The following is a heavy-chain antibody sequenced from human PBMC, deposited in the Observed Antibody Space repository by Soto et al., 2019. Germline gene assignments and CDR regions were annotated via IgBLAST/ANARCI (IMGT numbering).Heavy chain of an antibody. CDR2: IYYSAST. J-gene: IGHJ4*02. V-gene: IGHV4-59*01. CDR1: GYSLSRYY. Sequence: SETLSLTCTFSGYSLSRYYWSLIRQPPGKGLEWIGYIYYSASTNNNPSLKSRVTISVDTSKNQFSLQLTSVTATDTAVYYCARSSGAYGYLDYWGQGTLVTVSS. D-gene: IGHD3-10*01. CDR3: ARSSGAYGYLDY.